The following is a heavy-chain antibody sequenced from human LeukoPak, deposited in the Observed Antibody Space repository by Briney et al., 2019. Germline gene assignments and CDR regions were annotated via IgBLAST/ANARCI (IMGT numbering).Heavy chain of an antibody. Sequence: ASAKVSCKASGYTFTTYGISWVRQAPGQGLEWMGWISAYNSNTNYAQKLQGRVTMTTDASTSTAYMELRSLRYDDTAVYYCARDLIAVRPNWFDPWGQGTLVTVSS. CDR1: GYTFTTYG. J-gene: IGHJ5*02. CDR2: ISAYNSNT. CDR3: ARDLIAVRPNWFDP. V-gene: IGHV1-18*01. D-gene: IGHD6-6*01.